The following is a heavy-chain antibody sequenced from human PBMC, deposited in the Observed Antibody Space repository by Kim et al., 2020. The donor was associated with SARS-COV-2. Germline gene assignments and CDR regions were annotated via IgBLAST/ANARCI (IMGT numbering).Heavy chain of an antibody. CDR3: ARDCSSTSCYVQGVGQLDYYYGMDV. J-gene: IGHJ6*02. V-gene: IGHV1-69*13. CDR2: IIPIFGTA. Sequence: SVKVSCKASGGTFSSYAISWVRQAPGQGLEWMGGIIPIFGTANYAQKFQGRVTITADESTSTAYMELSSLRSEDTAVYYCARDCSSTSCYVQGVGQLDYYYGMDVWGQGTTVTVSS. CDR1: GGTFSSYA. D-gene: IGHD2-2*01.